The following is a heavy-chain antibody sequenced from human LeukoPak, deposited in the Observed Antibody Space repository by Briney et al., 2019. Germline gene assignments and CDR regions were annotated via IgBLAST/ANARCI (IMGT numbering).Heavy chain of an antibody. CDR1: GFTFSSYG. CDR2: ISYDGSDK. Sequence: GRSLRLSCAASGFTFSSYGMHWVRHAPGKGLEWVAVISYDGSDKYYADSVKGRFTISRDNSKNTLYLQMNSLRAEDTAVYYCAKDGSGYDYYFDYWGQGTLVTVSS. D-gene: IGHD5-12*01. J-gene: IGHJ4*02. V-gene: IGHV3-30*18. CDR3: AKDGSGYDYYFDY.